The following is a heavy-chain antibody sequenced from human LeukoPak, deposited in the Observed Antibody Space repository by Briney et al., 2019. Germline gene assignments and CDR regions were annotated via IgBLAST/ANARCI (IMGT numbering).Heavy chain of an antibody. CDR3: AKIRKGYCSGGSCYLAFDY. J-gene: IGHJ4*02. CDR1: GFTFSSYA. Sequence: PGGSLRLSCAASGFTFSSYAMGWVRQAPGKGLEWVSAISGSGGSTYYADSVKGRFTISRDNSKNTLYLQMNSLRAEDTAVYYCAKIRKGYCSGGSCYLAFDYWGQGTLVTVSS. CDR2: ISGSGGST. D-gene: IGHD2-15*01. V-gene: IGHV3-23*01.